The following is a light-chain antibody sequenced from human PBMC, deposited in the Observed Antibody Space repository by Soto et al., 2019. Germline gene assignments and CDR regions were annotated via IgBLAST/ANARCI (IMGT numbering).Light chain of an antibody. CDR3: HQSYRTPVT. Sequence: DIQMPQSPSSLSASVGDRLIITCRASQSISTYLNWYQQKPGEAPKLLIFAASNLQSGVPSRFSGGGSGTDFSLTITSLQPEDFATYYCHQSYRTPVTFGGGTKVDIK. J-gene: IGKJ4*01. V-gene: IGKV1-39*01. CDR2: AAS. CDR1: QSISTY.